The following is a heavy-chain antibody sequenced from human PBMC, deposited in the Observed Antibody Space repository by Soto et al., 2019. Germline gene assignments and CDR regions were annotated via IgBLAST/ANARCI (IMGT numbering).Heavy chain of an antibody. V-gene: IGHV3-21*01. D-gene: IGHD3-16*01. CDR2: ISSSSSYL. J-gene: IGHJ2*01. CDR1: GFTFSSYS. Sequence: GGSLRLSCAASGFTFSSYSMNWVRQAPGKGLEWVSSISSSSSYLYYADSVKGRFTISRDNAKNSLYLQMNSLRAEDTALYYCARDVMDLGIGWYFDLWGRGTRVTVAS. CDR3: ARDVMDLGIGWYFDL.